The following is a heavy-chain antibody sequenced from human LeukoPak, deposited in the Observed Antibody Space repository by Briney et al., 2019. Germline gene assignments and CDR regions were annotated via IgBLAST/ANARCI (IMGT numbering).Heavy chain of an antibody. V-gene: IGHV3-7*01. CDR2: IKQDGSEK. CDR1: GFTFSSYW. J-gene: IGHJ4*02. Sequence: PGGSLRLSCAASGFTFSSYWMSWVRQAPGKGLEWLANIKQDGSEKYYVDSVKGRFTISRDNAKNSLYLQMNSLRAEDTAVYYCARGPPISGNFWRGKNHPPDYWGQGTLVTVSS. CDR3: ARGPPISGNFWRGKNHPPDY. D-gene: IGHD3-3*01.